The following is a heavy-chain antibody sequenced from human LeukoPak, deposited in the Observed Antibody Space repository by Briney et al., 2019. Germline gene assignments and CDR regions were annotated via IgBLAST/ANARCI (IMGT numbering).Heavy chain of an antibody. Sequence: RTSETLSLTCTVSGGSISSYYWSWIRQPPGKGLEWIGYIYYSGSTNYNPSLKSRVTISVDTSKNQFSLKLSSVTAADTAVYYCARGYSSGWYNWFDPWGQGTLVTVSS. V-gene: IGHV4-59*12. D-gene: IGHD6-19*01. J-gene: IGHJ5*02. CDR3: ARGYSSGWYNWFDP. CDR2: IYYSGST. CDR1: GGSISSYY.